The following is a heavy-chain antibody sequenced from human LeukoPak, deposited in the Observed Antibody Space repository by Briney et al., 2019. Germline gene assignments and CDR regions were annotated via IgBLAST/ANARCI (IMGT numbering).Heavy chain of an antibody. CDR3: ARDFSRCFDY. CDR2: INPNSGGT. V-gene: IGHV1-2*02. D-gene: IGHD3-3*01. Sequence: ASETVSCKASGYTFTNYYIHWLRQAPAQGLEWIGWINPNSGGTNYAQKFQGRVTMTRDTSISTAYMELSRLRSDDTAVYYCARDFSRCFDYWGQGTLVTVSS. CDR1: GYTFTNYY. J-gene: IGHJ4*02.